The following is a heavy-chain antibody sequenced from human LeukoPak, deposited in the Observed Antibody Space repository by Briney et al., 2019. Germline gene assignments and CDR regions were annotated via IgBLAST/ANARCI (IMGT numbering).Heavy chain of an antibody. Sequence: PGGSLRLSCAASGFTFSSYSMNWVRQAPGKGLEWVSSISSSSSYIYYADSVKGRFTISRDNAKNSLYLQMNSLRAEDTAVYYCARAAGLYSSGWYFDHWGQGTLVTVSS. CDR1: GFTFSSYS. V-gene: IGHV3-21*01. CDR3: ARAAGLYSSGWYFDH. CDR2: ISSSSSYI. D-gene: IGHD6-19*01. J-gene: IGHJ4*02.